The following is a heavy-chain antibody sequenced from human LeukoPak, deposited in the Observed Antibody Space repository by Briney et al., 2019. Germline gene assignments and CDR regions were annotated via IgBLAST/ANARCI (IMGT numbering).Heavy chain of an antibody. V-gene: IGHV4-61*02. J-gene: IGHJ3*02. CDR3: ARGPYSYDSSGAFVI. CDR1: GGSISSSSYY. CDR2: ISSSGST. Sequence: SETLSLTCIVSGGSISSSSYYWSWIRQPAGKGLEWIGRISSSGSTNYNPSLKSRVTISVDTSKNQFSLKLSSVTAADTAVYFCARGPYSYDSSGAFVIWGQGTMVTVSS. D-gene: IGHD3-22*01.